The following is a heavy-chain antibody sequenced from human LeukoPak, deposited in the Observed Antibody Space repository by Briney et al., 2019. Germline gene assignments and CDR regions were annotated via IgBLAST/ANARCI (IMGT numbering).Heavy chain of an antibody. CDR3: ARASKIVVVPAATPPDP. V-gene: IGHV1-2*02. Sequence: ASVTVSCQASGYTFTGYYMQWVRQAPGQGLEWMGWINPNSGGTNYAQKFQGRVTMTRDTSISTAYMELSRLRSDDTAVYYCARASKIVVVPAATPPDPWGQGTLVTVSS. CDR2: INPNSGGT. D-gene: IGHD2-2*01. J-gene: IGHJ5*02. CDR1: GYTFTGYY.